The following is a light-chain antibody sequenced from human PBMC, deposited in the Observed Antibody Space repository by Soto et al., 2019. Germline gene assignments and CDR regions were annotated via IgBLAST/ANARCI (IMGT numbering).Light chain of an antibody. CDR1: QRFTESY. CDR3: QQYTGAPLT. V-gene: IGKV3-20*01. Sequence: EIGLTHSPAALALTPGDRATLSCRASQRFTESYLAWYQHKPGQAPRLALSGASSRTSGIPDRFSASGSGTDFTLTLSTLEPEDFALYYCQQYTGAPLTFGQGTKVDI. CDR2: GAS. J-gene: IGKJ1*01.